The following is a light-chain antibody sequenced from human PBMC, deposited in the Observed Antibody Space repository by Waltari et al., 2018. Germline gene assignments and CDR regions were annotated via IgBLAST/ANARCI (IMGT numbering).Light chain of an antibody. CDR2: DAS. V-gene: IGKV3-11*01. J-gene: IGKJ4*01. Sequence: EIVLTQSPATLSLSPGERATLPGRASQSVSYYLAWYQQRPGQAPRLLIYDASSRATGIPARFSGSGSETDFTLTISSLEPEDFAVYYCQQRRTWPLTFGGGTKVEI. CDR3: QQRRTWPLT. CDR1: QSVSYY.